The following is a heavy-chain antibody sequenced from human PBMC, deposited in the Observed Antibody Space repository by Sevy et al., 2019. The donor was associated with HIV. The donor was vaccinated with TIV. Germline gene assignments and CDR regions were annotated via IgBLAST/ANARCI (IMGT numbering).Heavy chain of an antibody. CDR1: GFTFSSYS. V-gene: IGHV3-21*01. J-gene: IGHJ3*02. CDR3: ARGRDRSCYYRSAFDI. D-gene: IGHD3-3*01. CDR2: ISSSSSYI. Sequence: GGSLRLSCAASGFTFSSYSMNWVRQAPGKGLEWVSSISSSSSYIYYADSVKGRFTISRDNAKNSLYLQMNSLRAEDTAVYYCARGRDRSCYYRSAFDIWGQGTMVTVSS.